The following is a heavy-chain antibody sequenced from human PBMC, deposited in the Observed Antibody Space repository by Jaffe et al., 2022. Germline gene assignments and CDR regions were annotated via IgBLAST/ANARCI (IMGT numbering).Heavy chain of an antibody. J-gene: IGHJ3*02. D-gene: IGHD3-22*01. CDR2: VDPEDGET. CDR1: GYTFTDYY. Sequence: EVQLVQSGAEVKKPGATVKISCKVSGYTFTDYYMHWVQQAPGKGLEWMGLVDPEDGETIYAEKFQGRVTITADTSTDTAYMELSSLRSEDTAVYYCATAYYYDSSGYGGVFDIWGQGTMVTVSS. CDR3: ATAYYYDSSGYGGVFDI. V-gene: IGHV1-69-2*01.